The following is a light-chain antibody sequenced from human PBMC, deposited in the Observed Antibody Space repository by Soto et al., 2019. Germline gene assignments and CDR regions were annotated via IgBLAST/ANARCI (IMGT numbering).Light chain of an antibody. J-gene: IGLJ2*01. CDR2: LNSDGSH. V-gene: IGLV4-69*01. CDR1: SGHNSA. Sequence: QLVLTQSPSASASLGDSVKLTCTLSSGHNSAIAWHRQQPEKGPRYLMTLNSDGSHYKGDGIPDRFSGSSSGAERYLTISSLQSDDEADYYCQTWGSGAVIFGGGTKVTVL. CDR3: QTWGSGAVI.